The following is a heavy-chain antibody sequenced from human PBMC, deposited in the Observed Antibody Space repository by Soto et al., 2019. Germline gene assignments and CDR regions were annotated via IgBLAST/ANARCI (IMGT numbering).Heavy chain of an antibody. Sequence: EVQLLESGGGLVQPGGSLRLSCAASGFTFSSYAMSWVRQAPGKGLEWVSVISTSGGSTYYADSVKGRFTISRDNSKNTLYLQMNSLRAEHTAVYYCAKGGSSYYFDYWGQGTLVTVSS. D-gene: IGHD2-15*01. J-gene: IGHJ4*02. CDR1: GFTFSSYA. V-gene: IGHV3-23*01. CDR2: ISTSGGST. CDR3: AKGGSSYYFDY.